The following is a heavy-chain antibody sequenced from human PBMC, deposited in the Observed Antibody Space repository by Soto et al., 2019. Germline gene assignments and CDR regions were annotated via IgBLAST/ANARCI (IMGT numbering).Heavy chain of an antibody. CDR2: MNPNSGNT. CDR1: GYTFTSYD. V-gene: IGHV1-8*01. D-gene: IGHD3-3*01. J-gene: IGHJ4*02. Sequence: GASVKVSCKASGYTFTSYDINWVRQATGQGLEWMGWMNPNSGNTGYAQKFQGRVTMTRNTSISTAYMELSSLRSEDTAVYYCTRQGGYDFWSGSTGHWGQGTLVTVSS. CDR3: TRQGGYDFWSGSTGH.